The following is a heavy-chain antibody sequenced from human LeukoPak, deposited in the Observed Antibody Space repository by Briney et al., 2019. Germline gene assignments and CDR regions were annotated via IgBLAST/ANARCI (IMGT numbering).Heavy chain of an antibody. J-gene: IGHJ6*02. CDR1: GGSISSYY. Sequence: SETLSLTCTVSGGSISSYYWSWIRQPPGKGLEWIGYIYYSGSTNYNPSLKSRVTISVDTSKNQFSLKLSSVTAADTAVYYCARHNPGYYYGMDVWGQGTTVTVSS. CDR2: IYYSGST. CDR3: ARHNPGYYYGMDV. V-gene: IGHV4-59*08.